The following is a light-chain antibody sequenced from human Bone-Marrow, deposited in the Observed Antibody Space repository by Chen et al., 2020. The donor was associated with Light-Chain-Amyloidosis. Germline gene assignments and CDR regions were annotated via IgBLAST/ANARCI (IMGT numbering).Light chain of an antibody. J-gene: IGLJ1*01. CDR3: QVWDRHSKSYV. CDR1: NIGTIS. Sequence: SYVLTQPPSVSVAPGTTARITCGGNNIGTISVHWYQQRPGQAPVLVIYDDFDRPSGIPERFSGSNSGNTATLTSSGVEDGDEAEYYCQVWDRHSKSYVFGSGTKVTVL. V-gene: IGLV3-21*01. CDR2: DDF.